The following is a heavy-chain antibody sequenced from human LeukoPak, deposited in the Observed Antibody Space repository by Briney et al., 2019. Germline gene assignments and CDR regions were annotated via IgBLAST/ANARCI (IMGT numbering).Heavy chain of an antibody. V-gene: IGHV4-34*01. CDR2: INHSGST. CDR1: GGSFSGYY. CDR3: ARGQGQTGDPFHFDY. Sequence: SETLSLTCAVYGGSFSGYYWSWIRQPPGKGLEWIGEINHSGSTNYNPSLKSRVTISVDTSKNQFSLKLSSVTAADTAVYYRARGQGQTGDPFHFDYWGQGTLVTVSS. J-gene: IGHJ4*02. D-gene: IGHD7-27*01.